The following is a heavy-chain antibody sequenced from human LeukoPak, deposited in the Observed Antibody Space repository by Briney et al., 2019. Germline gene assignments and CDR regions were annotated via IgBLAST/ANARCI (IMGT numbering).Heavy chain of an antibody. CDR1: GYTFVGYY. CDR3: AREYSASEH. CDR2: IDPYTGNT. V-gene: IGHV1-2*02. D-gene: IGHD5-12*01. Sequence: ASVKVSRKASGYTFVGYYLHWVRQAPGLGLEWMAWIDPYTGNTHYAQKVQGRITVTRDTSVSTTYMELSWLTSDDTARYYCAREYSASEHWGQGTLVTVSS. J-gene: IGHJ4*02.